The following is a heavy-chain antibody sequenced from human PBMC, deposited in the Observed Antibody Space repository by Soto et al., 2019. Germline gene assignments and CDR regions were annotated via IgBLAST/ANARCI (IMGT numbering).Heavy chain of an antibody. Sequence: QVQLVQSGAEVKKPGSSVKVSCKASGGTFSSYAISWVRQAPGQGLEWMGGIIPIFGTANYAQKFQGRVTITVDKSPGTAYMELSSLISEDTAVYYCARVVLSCSYYYSGMDVWCQGTTVTVSS. CDR2: IIPIFGTA. CDR1: GGTFSSYA. D-gene: IGHD2-15*01. J-gene: IGHJ6*02. CDR3: ARVVLSCSYYYSGMDV. V-gene: IGHV1-69*06.